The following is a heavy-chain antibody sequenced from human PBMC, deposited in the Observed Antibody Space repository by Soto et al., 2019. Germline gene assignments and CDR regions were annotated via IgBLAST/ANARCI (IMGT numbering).Heavy chain of an antibody. CDR2: IYYSGSS. CDR3: ARTLSPRIAAACTANNWFDP. D-gene: IGHD6-13*01. Sequence: SETLSLTCTVSGDSISSGGYYWSWIRQPPGKGLEWIGYIYYSGSSYYNPSLKSRVTISVDTSKNQFSLKLSSVTAADTAVYYCARTLSPRIAAACTANNWFDPWGQGTLVTVSS. J-gene: IGHJ5*02. V-gene: IGHV4-31*03. CDR1: GDSISSGGYY.